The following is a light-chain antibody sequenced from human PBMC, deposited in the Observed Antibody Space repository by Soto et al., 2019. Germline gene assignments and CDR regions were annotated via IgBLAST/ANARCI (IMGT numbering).Light chain of an antibody. V-gene: IGKV1-33*01. J-gene: IGKJ4*01. CDR3: LQHNSYPRT. Sequence: DIQMTQSPSSLSASVGDRVTITCQASQDISNFLNWYQQKPGKAPKLLIFDASNLETGVPSRFSGSGSGTDFTFTISSLQPEDIATYYCLQHNSYPRTFGGGTKVEIK. CDR1: QDISNF. CDR2: DAS.